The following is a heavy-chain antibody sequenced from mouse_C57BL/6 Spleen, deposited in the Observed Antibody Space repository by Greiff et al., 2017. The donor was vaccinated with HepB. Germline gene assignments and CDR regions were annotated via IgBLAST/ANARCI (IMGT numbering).Heavy chain of an antibody. CDR1: GYTFTSYW. CDR2: IYPGSGST. D-gene: IGHD1-1*01. J-gene: IGHJ2*01. V-gene: IGHV1-55*01. CDR3: ARGYGSSDYFDY. Sequence: VQLQQPGAELVKPGASVKMSCKASGYTFTSYWITWVKQRPGQGLEWIGDIYPGSGSTNYNEKFKSKATLTVDTSSSTAYMQLSSLTSEDSAVYYCARGYGSSDYFDYWGQGTTLTVSS.